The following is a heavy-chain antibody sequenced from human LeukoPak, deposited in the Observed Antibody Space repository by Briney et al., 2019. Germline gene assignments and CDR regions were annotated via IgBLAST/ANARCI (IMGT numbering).Heavy chain of an antibody. CDR1: GSYW. CDR2: INSDGSWT. CDR3: ARGVPYDSWSGPHYSDY. V-gene: IGHV3-74*01. D-gene: IGHD3-3*01. J-gene: IGHJ4*02. Sequence: GGSLRLSCAASGSYWMHWVRQAPGKGLVWVSHINSDGSWTSYADSVKGRFTISRDSAKNSLYLQMNSLRAEDTAVYYCARGVPYDSWSGPHYSDYWGQGTLVTVSS.